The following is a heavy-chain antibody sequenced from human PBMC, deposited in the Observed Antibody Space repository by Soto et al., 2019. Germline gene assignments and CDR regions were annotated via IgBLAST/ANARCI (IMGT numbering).Heavy chain of an antibody. CDR1: GGSISSGGYY. V-gene: IGHV4-31*03. D-gene: IGHD6-19*01. CDR2: IYYSGST. CDR3: ARVNIAVAGTYDY. J-gene: IGHJ4*02. Sequence: SETLSLTCTVSGGSISSGGYYWSWIRQHPGKGLEWIGYIYYSGSTYYNPSLKSRVTISVDTSKNQFSLKLSSVTAADTAVYYCARVNIAVAGTYDYWGQGPLVTVSS.